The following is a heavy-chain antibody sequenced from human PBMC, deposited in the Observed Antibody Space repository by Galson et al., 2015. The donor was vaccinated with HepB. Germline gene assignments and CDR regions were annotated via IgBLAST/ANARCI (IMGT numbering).Heavy chain of an antibody. V-gene: IGHV3-30*04. CDR2: ISYDGSNK. CDR3: AKGYQLSYYYYYMDV. J-gene: IGHJ6*03. CDR1: GFTFSSYA. Sequence: SLRLSCAASGFTFSSYAMHWVRQAPGKGLEWVAVISYDGSNKYYADSVKGRFTISRDNSKNTLYLQMNSLRAEDTAVYYCAKGYQLSYYYYYMDVWGKGTTVNVSS. D-gene: IGHD2-2*01.